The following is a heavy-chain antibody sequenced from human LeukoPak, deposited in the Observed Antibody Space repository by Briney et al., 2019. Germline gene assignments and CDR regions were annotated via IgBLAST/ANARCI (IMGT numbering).Heavy chain of an antibody. V-gene: IGHV3-7*01. J-gene: IGHJ4*01. CDR3: TRGRRSPDY. CDR2: IKQYGSEK. D-gene: IGHD5-24*01. CDR1: GFTFSSYW. Sequence: HPRGSLRLSCAASGFTFSSYWMSWVRQAPGKGLEWVANIKQYGSEKYYVDSVKGRFTISRDNAKNSLYLQMNSLRAEDTAVYYCTRGRRSPDYSGHGTLVTASS.